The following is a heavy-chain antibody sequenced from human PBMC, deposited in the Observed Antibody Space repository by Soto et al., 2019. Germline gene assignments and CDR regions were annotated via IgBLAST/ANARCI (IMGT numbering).Heavy chain of an antibody. J-gene: IGHJ4*02. CDR1: GFDFSKFG. CDR3: ARERGYDDTYDSFDY. Sequence: QVQLVQSGGGVVQPGRSLRLPCAASGFDFSKFGFQWVRQAPGKGLEWVAVIWADGTTKYYAESVKGRFTISRDNSRNTLYLQMSGLRAEDTAVYFCARERGYDDTYDSFDYWGQGALVTVSS. V-gene: IGHV3-33*01. D-gene: IGHD5-12*01. CDR2: IWADGTTK.